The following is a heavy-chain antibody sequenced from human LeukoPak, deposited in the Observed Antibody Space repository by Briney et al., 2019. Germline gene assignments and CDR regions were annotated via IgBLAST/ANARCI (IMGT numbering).Heavy chain of an antibody. Sequence: ASVKVSCKASGYTFTTYAMHWVRQAPGQRLEWMGWINAGNGNTKYSQKFQARVTITRDTSASTAYMELSSLRSEDTAVYYCAGDPIGSRWPYYFDYWGQGTLVTVSS. CDR3: AGDPIGSRWPYYFDY. CDR1: GYTFTTYA. V-gene: IGHV1-3*01. D-gene: IGHD2-15*01. J-gene: IGHJ4*02. CDR2: INAGNGNT.